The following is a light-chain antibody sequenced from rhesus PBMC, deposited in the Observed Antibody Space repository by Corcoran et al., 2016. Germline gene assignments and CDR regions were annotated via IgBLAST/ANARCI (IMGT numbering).Light chain of an antibody. Sequence: QAALTQSPSVSGSPGQSVPISCTGTSSDIGDYNRVSWYQHHPGKAPRLMIYEVSKRPSGVSDRFSGSKSGNTASLTISGLQAEDEADYYCSSYASSSAYIFGTGTRLTVL. CDR3: SSYASSSAYI. V-gene: IGLV2-13*02. CDR2: EVS. J-gene: IGLJ1*01. CDR1: SSDIGDYNR.